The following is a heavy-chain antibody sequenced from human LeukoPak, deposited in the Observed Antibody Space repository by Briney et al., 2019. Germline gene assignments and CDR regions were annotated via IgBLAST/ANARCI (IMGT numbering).Heavy chain of an antibody. V-gene: IGHV3-64*02. CDR1: GFTFSNYA. J-gene: IGHJ4*02. CDR2: ISSDGGST. D-gene: IGHD1-26*01. Sequence: GGSLRLSCAASGFTFSNYAMHWVRQAPWKGLEYISSISSDGGSTYYADSVKGRFTISRDNSKNTLYLQMGRLRAEDMAVYYCARSNNIVGATYFDHWGQGTLVTVSS. CDR3: ARSNNIVGATYFDH.